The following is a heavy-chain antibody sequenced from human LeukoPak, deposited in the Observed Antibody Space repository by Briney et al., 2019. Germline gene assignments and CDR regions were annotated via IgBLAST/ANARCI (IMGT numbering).Heavy chain of an antibody. Sequence: ASVKVSCKASGYTFTVYYMHWVRRAPGQGLEWMGWINPNSGGTNYAQKFQGRVTMTRDTSITTAYMELSRLRSDDTAVYYCARDNREVRGGDCFDVWGKGTTVTVSS. V-gene: IGHV1-2*02. D-gene: IGHD2-21*02. CDR3: ARDNREVRGGDCFDV. CDR1: GYTFTVYY. CDR2: INPNSGGT. J-gene: IGHJ6*04.